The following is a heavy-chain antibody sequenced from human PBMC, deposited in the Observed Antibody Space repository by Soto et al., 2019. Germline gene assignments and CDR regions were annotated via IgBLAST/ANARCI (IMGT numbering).Heavy chain of an antibody. CDR3: ARNPKYAGYCSSTSCYRGWFDP. V-gene: IGHV4-34*01. D-gene: IGHD2-2*01. Sequence: LSLTCAVYGGSFSGYYGSWIRQPPGKGLEWIGEINHSGSTNYNPSLKSRVTISVDTSKNQFSLKLSSVTAADTAVYYCARNPKYAGYCSSTSCYRGWFDPWGQGTLVTVSS. CDR2: INHSGST. CDR1: GGSFSGYY. J-gene: IGHJ5*02.